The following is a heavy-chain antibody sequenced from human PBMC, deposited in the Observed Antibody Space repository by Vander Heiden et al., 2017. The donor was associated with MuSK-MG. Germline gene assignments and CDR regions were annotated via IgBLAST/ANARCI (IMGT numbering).Heavy chain of an antibody. J-gene: IGHJ4*02. CDR1: GLTFSSYA. CDR3: ARGSPYYDFWGGYYMGY. D-gene: IGHD3-3*01. Sequence: QVQLVESGGGVVQPGRSLRLSCAASGLTFSSYAMHWVRQAPGKGLEWVAVISYDGSNKYYADSVKGRFTISRDNSKNTLYLQMNSLRAEDTAVYYCARGSPYYDFWGGYYMGYWGQGTLVTVSS. V-gene: IGHV3-30-3*01. CDR2: ISYDGSNK.